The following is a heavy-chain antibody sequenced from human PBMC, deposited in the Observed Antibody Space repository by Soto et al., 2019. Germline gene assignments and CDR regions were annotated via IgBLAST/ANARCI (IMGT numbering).Heavy chain of an antibody. CDR2: ISGSGGRS. V-gene: IGHV3-23*01. CDR1: GFTFSNNA. D-gene: IGHD3-16*01. J-gene: IGHJ4*01. Sequence: EVQLLDSGGGLVQPGGSLRLSCAASGFTFSNNAMTWVRQGPGKGLEWVSGISGSGGRSYYADSVKGRFTISRDNSKSTLYLQMNSLKAEDTAVYYCAKAHLVWSSEQPFYFDYWGHGTLVTVSS. CDR3: AKAHLVWSSEQPFYFDY.